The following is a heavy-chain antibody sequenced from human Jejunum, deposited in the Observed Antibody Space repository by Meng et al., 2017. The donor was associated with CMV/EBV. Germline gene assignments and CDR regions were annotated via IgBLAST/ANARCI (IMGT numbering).Heavy chain of an antibody. CDR3: ARGLVVVIATHDAFDI. CDR2: INHSGST. Sequence: GSFRGYYWSWIRQPPGKGLEWIGEINHSGSTNYNPSLKSRVTISVDTSKNQFSLKLSSVTAADTAVYYCARGLVVVIATHDAFDIWGQGTMVTVSS. CDR1: GSFRGYY. J-gene: IGHJ3*02. V-gene: IGHV4-34*01. D-gene: IGHD2-21*01.